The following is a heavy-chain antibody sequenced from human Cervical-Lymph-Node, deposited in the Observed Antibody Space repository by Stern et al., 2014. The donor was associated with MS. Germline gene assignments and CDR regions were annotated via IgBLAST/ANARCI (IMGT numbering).Heavy chain of an antibody. Sequence: QAQLQQWGAGLLKPSETLSLTCAVYGGSFSGYYWSWIRQPPGKGLEWIGEINHSGSTNYNPSLKSRVTISVDTSKNQFSLKLSSVTAADTAVYYCAHTLIVGATTDDYWGQGTLVTVSS. CDR1: GGSFSGYY. V-gene: IGHV4-34*01. J-gene: IGHJ4*02. CDR2: INHSGST. CDR3: AHTLIVGATTDDY. D-gene: IGHD1-26*01.